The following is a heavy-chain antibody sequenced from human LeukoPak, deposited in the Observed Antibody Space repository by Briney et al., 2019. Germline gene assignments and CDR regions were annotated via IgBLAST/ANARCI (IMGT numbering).Heavy chain of an antibody. CDR3: ARSFFYGSGGYSLYYFDY. CDR1: GFTFSSFA. Sequence: PGGSLRLSCAASGFTFSSFAMSWVRQAPGKGLEWVSTISGGGSSTYYADSVKGRFTISRDNSKNTLHLHMISLRAEDTAVYYCARSFFYGSGGYSLYYFDYWGQGTLVTVSS. D-gene: IGHD3-10*01. J-gene: IGHJ4*02. CDR2: ISGGGSST. V-gene: IGHV3-23*01.